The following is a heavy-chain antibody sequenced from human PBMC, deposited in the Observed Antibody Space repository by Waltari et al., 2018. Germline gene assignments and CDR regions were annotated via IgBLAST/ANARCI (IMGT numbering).Heavy chain of an antibody. CDR2: FDPEGARI. V-gene: IGHV1-24*01. CDR3: VTEGGNSGAFDF. Sequence: ELSMHWVRQAPGKGLEWIGGFDPEGARIVYSQTFQGRVSLTEDTSTDTAYMVLSSLRVEDAAVYYCVTEGGNSGAFDFWGPGTMVTVFS. D-gene: IGHD7-27*01. J-gene: IGHJ3*01. CDR1: ELS.